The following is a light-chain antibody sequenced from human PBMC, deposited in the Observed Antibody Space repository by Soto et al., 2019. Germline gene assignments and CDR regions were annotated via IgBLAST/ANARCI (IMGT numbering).Light chain of an antibody. J-gene: IGLJ1*01. CDR2: EAF. CDR1: SSDVGSYNY. V-gene: IGLV2-23*01. Sequence: QLVLTQPASVSGSPGQSITISCTGTSSDVGSYNYVSWYQQHPDKAPKLLIYEAFKRPSGVSNRFSGSKSGNTASLSISGLQAEDEADYYCSSYARSSTYVFGIGTKLTVL. CDR3: SSYARSSTYV.